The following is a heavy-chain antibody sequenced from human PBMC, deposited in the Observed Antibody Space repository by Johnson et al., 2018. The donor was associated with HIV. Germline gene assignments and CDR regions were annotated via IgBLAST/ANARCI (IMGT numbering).Heavy chain of an antibody. D-gene: IGHD6-13*01. V-gene: IGHV3-23*04. J-gene: IGHJ3*02. CDR3: ARAAAAPNDAFDI. CDR1: GFTFSSYA. Sequence: EKLVESGGGLVQPGGSLRLSCAASGFTFSSYAMSWVRQAPGKGLEWVSGISGSGGSTYYADYVKGRFTISRDNAKNSLYLQMNSLRVEDTALYYCARAAAAPNDAFDIWGQGTMVTVSS. CDR2: ISGSGGST.